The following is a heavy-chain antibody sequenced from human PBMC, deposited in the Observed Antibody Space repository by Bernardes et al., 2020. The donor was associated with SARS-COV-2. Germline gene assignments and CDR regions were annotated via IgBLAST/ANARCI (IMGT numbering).Heavy chain of an antibody. J-gene: IGHJ4*02. D-gene: IGHD3-9*01. CDR2: IPISGSST. CDR3: ATGGYYDWFDY. V-gene: IGHV3-23*01. CDR1: GFTFSSYA. Sequence: GGSLRLSCAASGFTFSSYALSWVRQAPGKGLEWVSSIPISGSSTFYADSVTGRFTISRHNSKSTLFLQMNSLRAEDTAVYYCATGGYYDWFDYWGQGVLVTVSS.